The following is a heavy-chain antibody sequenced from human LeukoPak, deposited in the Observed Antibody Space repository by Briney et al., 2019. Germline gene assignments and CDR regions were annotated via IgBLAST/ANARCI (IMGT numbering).Heavy chain of an antibody. D-gene: IGHD2-2*01. Sequence: SVKVSCKASGYTFTSYDINWVRQAPGQGLEWMGRIIPILGIANYAQKFQGRVTITADKSTSTAYMELSSLRSEDTAVYYCASAVKDIVVVPAAAGSYYYYGMDVWGQGTTVTVSS. CDR2: IIPILGIA. V-gene: IGHV1-69*04. CDR3: ASAVKDIVVVPAAAGSYYYYGMDV. CDR1: GYTFTSYD. J-gene: IGHJ6*02.